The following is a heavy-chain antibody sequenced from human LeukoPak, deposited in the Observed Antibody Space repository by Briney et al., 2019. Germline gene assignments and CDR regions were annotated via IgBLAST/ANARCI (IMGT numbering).Heavy chain of an antibody. D-gene: IGHD4-17*01. J-gene: IGHJ4*02. Sequence: GGSLRLSCAASGFTFSSYGMSWVRQAPGKGLEWVSSISSSSGYIYYADSVKGRFTISRDNAKNSLYLLMNSLRAEDTAVYYCARDRNDYGDYVFDYWGQGALVTVSS. V-gene: IGHV3-21*01. CDR2: ISSSSGYI. CDR3: ARDRNDYGDYVFDY. CDR1: GFTFSSYG.